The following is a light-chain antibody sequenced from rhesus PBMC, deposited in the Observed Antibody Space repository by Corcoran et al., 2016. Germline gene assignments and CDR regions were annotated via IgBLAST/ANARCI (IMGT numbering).Light chain of an antibody. Sequence: DIVMTQTPLSLPVTPGEPASISCRSSQSLLDREDGNTYLDWYLQKPGQSPQLLIYEVCNRDYGVPERFSGRGSDTDVTRKSSIVEAEDVGVYDCMQGTQLPLTFGGGTKLEIK. CDR1: QSLLDREDGNTY. CDR3: MQGTQLPLT. CDR2: EVC. J-gene: IGKJ4*01. V-gene: IGKV2-104*02.